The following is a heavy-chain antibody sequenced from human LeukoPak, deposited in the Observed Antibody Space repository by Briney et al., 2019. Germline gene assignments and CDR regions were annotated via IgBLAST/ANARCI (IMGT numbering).Heavy chain of an antibody. D-gene: IGHD2-2*01. V-gene: IGHV1-46*01. CDR3: ARDANLVVPAAATYYYYMDV. CDR2: INPSGGST. J-gene: IGHJ6*03. CDR1: GYTFTSYY. Sequence: GASVKVSCKASGYTFTSYYMHWVRQAPGQGLEWMGIINPSGGSTSYAQKFQGRVTITADESTSTAYMELSSLRSEDTAVYYCARDANLVVPAAATYYYYMDVWGKGTTVTVSS.